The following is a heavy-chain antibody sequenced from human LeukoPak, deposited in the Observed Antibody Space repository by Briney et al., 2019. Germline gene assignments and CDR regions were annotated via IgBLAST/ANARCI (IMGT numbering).Heavy chain of an antibody. CDR1: GFTFSSYS. D-gene: IGHD6-19*01. Sequence: GGSLRLSCAASGFTFSSYSMNWVRQAPGKGLEWVSSISSSSSYIYYADSVKGRFTISRDNAKNSLYLQMNSLRAEDTAVYYCARMISSGWSRYFDYWGQGTLVTVSS. J-gene: IGHJ4*02. CDR2: ISSSSSYI. V-gene: IGHV3-21*04. CDR3: ARMISSGWSRYFDY.